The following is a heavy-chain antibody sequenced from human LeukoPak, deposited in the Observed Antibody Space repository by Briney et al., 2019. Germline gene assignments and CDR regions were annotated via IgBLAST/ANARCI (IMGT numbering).Heavy chain of an antibody. D-gene: IGHD2-15*01. V-gene: IGHV3-21*01. CDR3: ARDACSGGSCYGR. J-gene: IGHJ4*02. CDR2: ISSSSSYI. CDR1: GFTFSSYS. Sequence: GGSLRLSCAASGFTFSSYSMNWVRQAPGKGLEWVSSISSSSSYIYYADSVKGRFTISRDNAKNSLYLQMNSLRAEDTAVYYCARDACSGGSCYGRWGQGTLVTVSS.